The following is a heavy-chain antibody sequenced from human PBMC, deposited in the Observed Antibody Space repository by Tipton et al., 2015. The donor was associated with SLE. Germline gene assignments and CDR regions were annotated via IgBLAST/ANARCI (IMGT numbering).Heavy chain of an antibody. Sequence: QVQLVQSGAEVKEPGASVKVSCKASGYIFSTYGFSWVRQAPGQGLEWLGSIRAYNGYTIYAQRLQGRITVTTDTSTGTAYMELTSLRSDDTAVYYCARFFDDWPFDYWGQGTLVTVSS. J-gene: IGHJ4*02. V-gene: IGHV1-18*01. CDR1: GYIFSTYG. CDR2: IRAYNGYT. D-gene: IGHD3-9*01. CDR3: ARFFDDWPFDY.